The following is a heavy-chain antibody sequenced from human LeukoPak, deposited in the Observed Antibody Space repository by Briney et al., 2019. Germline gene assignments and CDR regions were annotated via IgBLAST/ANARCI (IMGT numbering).Heavy chain of an antibody. CDR3: ARDFPWGIVATDFAL. D-gene: IGHD5-12*01. J-gene: IGHJ5*02. V-gene: IGHV3-7*01. CDR1: GFTLSNHW. CDR2: VYRDGSET. Sequence: GGSLRLSCAASGFTLSNHWMTWVRQVPGRGPEWVANVYRDGSETYYLDSVKGRFTISKDNAKNSLYLQMNSLRAEDTAVYYCARDFPWGIVATDFALWGQGTLVTVSS.